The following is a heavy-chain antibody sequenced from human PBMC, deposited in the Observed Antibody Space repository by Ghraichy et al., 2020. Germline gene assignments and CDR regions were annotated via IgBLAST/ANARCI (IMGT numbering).Heavy chain of an antibody. Sequence: GGSLRLSCAASGFTFSSYWMSWVRQAPGKGLEWVANIKQDGSEKWYVDSVKGRFTISRDNAKNSLYLQMNSLRAEDTAVYYCARDLSSYGRGGYGMDVWGPGPTGTVSS. V-gene: IGHV3-7*01. D-gene: IGHD5-18*01. CDR1: GFTFSSYW. J-gene: IGHJ6*02. CDR3: ARDLSSYGRGGYGMDV. CDR2: IKQDGSEK.